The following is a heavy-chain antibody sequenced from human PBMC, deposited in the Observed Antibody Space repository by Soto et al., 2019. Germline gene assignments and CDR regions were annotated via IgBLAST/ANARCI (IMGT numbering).Heavy chain of an antibody. CDR2: ISAYNGNT. Sequence: QVQLVQSGAEVKKPGASVKVSCKASGYTFTSYGISWVRQAPGQGLEWMGWISAYNGNTNYAQKLQGRVTMTTDTSXTTXYXGLRSLRSDDTAVYYCARGPLSSGWPYYYYYYGMDVWGQGTTVTVSS. D-gene: IGHD6-19*01. CDR3: ARGPLSSGWPYYYYYYGMDV. V-gene: IGHV1-18*01. CDR1: GYTFTSYG. J-gene: IGHJ6*02.